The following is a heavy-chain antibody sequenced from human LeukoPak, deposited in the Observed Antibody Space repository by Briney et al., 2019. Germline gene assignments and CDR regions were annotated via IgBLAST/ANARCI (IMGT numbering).Heavy chain of an antibody. CDR2: IYSGGST. D-gene: IGHD6-19*01. CDR3: EYSSGWRRIDY. Sequence: PGGSLRLSCAASGFTFSSNYMSWVRQAPGKGLEWVSVIYSGGSTYYADSVKGRFTISRDNSKNTLYLQMNSLRAEDTAVYYCEYSSGWRRIDYWGQGTLVTVSS. CDR1: GFTFSSNY. J-gene: IGHJ4*02. V-gene: IGHV3-66*01.